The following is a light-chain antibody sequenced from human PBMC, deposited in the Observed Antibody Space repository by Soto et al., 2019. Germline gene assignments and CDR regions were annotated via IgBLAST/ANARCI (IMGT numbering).Light chain of an antibody. CDR2: DVT. CDR1: SSDVGGYDY. V-gene: IGLV2-14*03. J-gene: IGLJ3*02. Sequence: QSALTQPASVSGSPGQSITISCTGTSSDVGGYDYVSWYQQYPGKAPKLLIYDVTNRPSGLSNRFSGSKSGNTASLTISGLQAEDEADYYCSSYTTSNTVVFGGGTKVTVL. CDR3: SSYTTSNTVV.